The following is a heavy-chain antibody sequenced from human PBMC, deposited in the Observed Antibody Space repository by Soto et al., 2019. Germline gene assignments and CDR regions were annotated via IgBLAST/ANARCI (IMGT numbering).Heavy chain of an antibody. CDR1: GFTFSSYS. Sequence: PGGSLRLSCAASGFTFSSYSMNWVRQAPGKGLEWVSSISSSSSYIYYADSVKGRFTISRDNAKNSLYLQMNSLRAEDTAVYYCARDPTYYYGSGSYPPDCWGQGTLVTVSS. J-gene: IGHJ4*02. CDR3: ARDPTYYYGSGSYPPDC. D-gene: IGHD3-10*01. V-gene: IGHV3-21*01. CDR2: ISSSSSYI.